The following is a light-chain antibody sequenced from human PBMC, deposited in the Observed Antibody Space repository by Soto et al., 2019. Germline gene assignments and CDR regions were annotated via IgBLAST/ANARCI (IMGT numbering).Light chain of an antibody. J-gene: IGLJ3*02. Sequence: QSVLTQPPSVSGAPGQTVTISCTGTRSSIGAYDVHWYQQIPGTAPKLLIYGNNNRPSGVPDRFSGSKSGNTASLAITGLQADDEADYYCQSFDNNLRGSVFGGGTKLTVL. V-gene: IGLV1-40*01. CDR2: GNN. CDR3: QSFDNNLRGSV. CDR1: RSSIGAYD.